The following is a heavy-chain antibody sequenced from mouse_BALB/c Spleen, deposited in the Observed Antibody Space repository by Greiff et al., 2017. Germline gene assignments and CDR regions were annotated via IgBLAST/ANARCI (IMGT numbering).Heavy chain of an antibody. D-gene: IGHD2-3*01. J-gene: IGHJ2*01. CDR3: TRLYDGFSVRDY. V-gene: IGHV1-5*01. CDR2: IYPGNSDT. Sequence: VHVKQSGTVLARPGASVKMSCKASGYSFTSYWMHWVKQRPGQGLEWIGAIYPGNSDTSYNQKFKGKAKLTAVTSASTAYMELSSLTNEDSAVYYCTRLYDGFSVRDYWGQGTTLTVSS. CDR1: GYSFTSYW.